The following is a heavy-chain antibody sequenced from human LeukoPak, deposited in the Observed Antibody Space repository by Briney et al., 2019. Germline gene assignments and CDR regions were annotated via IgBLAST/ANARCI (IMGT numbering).Heavy chain of an antibody. Sequence: ASVKVSCKASGYTFTSYDINWVRQATGQGLEWMGWMNPNSGNTGYAQKFQGRVTMTRNTSISTAYMELSSLRSEDTAVYYCARSFVLLWFGETQSYGMDVWGQGTTVTVSS. CDR2: MNPNSGNT. V-gene: IGHV1-8*01. CDR3: ARSFVLLWFGETQSYGMDV. D-gene: IGHD3-10*01. J-gene: IGHJ6*02. CDR1: GYTFTSYD.